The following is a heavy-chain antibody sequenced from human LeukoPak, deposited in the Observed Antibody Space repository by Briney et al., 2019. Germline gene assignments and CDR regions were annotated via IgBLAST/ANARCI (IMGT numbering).Heavy chain of an antibody. D-gene: IGHD6-19*01. CDR2: FDPEDGET. J-gene: IGHJ4*02. Sequence: ASVKVSCKVSGYTLTELSMHWVRQAPGKGLEWMGGFDPEDGETIYAQKFQGRVTMTEDTSTDTAYMELSSLRSEGTAVYYCATGIAVADPFDYWGQGTLVTVSS. V-gene: IGHV1-24*01. CDR1: GYTLTELS. CDR3: ATGIAVADPFDY.